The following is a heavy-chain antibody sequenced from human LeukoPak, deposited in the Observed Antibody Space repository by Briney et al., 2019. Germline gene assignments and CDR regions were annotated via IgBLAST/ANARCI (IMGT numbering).Heavy chain of an antibody. J-gene: IGHJ4*02. CDR1: GYTFTSYD. CDR2: MNPNSGNT. CDR3: ARMTLYCSSTSCHFDY. Sequence: GASVKVSCKASGYTFTSYDINWVRQATGQGLEWMGWMNPNSGNTGYAQKFQGRVTMTRNTSISTAYTELSSLRSEDTAVYYCARMTLYCSSTSCHFDYWGQGTLVTVSS. D-gene: IGHD2-2*01. V-gene: IGHV1-8*01.